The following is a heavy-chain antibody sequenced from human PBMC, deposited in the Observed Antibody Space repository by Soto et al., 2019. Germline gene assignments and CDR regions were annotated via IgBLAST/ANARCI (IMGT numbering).Heavy chain of an antibody. CDR1: GFSFSSHV. Sequence: EVQLLASGGDLVQPGGSLRLSCAASGFSFSSHVMSWVRQAPGKGLEWVSSISGSGGGTYYADSVKGRFIISRDNSKNTLDLQMNSLRVEDTAVYYCAKGWCDSWGQGTLVTVSS. J-gene: IGHJ5*01. CDR2: ISGSGGGT. V-gene: IGHV3-23*01. CDR3: AKGWCDS.